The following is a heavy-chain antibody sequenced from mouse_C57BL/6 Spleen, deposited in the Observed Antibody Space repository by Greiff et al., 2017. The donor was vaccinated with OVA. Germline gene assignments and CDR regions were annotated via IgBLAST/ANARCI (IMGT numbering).Heavy chain of an antibody. D-gene: IGHD2-4*01. V-gene: IGHV3-6*01. CDR3: ARRGLRHAMDY. Sequence: ESGPGLVKPSQSLSLTCSVTGYSITSGYYWNWIRQFPGNKLEWMGYISYDGSNNYNPSLKNRISITRDTSKNQFFLKLNSVTTEDTATYYCARRGLRHAMDYWGQGTSVTVSS. CDR1: GYSITSGYY. CDR2: ISYDGSN. J-gene: IGHJ4*01.